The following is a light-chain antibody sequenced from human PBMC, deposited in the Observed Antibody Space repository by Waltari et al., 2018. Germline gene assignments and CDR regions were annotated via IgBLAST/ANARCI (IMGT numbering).Light chain of an antibody. Sequence: NFMLTQPHSVSESPGKTVTISCTASSGSIASNYVQWYQQRPGSAPTTVIYEDNQRPSRVAVRFSGSIDRSSNSASLTISSLKPEDEADYYCPSFDDSTSTWLFGGGTQLTVL. CDR2: EDN. CDR3: PSFDDSTSTWL. V-gene: IGLV6-57*02. J-gene: IGLJ2*01. CDR1: SGSIASNY.